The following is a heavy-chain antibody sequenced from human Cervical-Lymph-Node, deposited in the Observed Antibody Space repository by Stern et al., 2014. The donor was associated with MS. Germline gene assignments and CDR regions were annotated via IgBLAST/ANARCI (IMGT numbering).Heavy chain of an antibody. Sequence: QVQLGQSGGEVKKPGASVKVSCKSSGYSFSYYGVTWVRQAPGQGLEWMGWISGYNGDTKSAQNLQGRVTMTTDTSTSTAYMELRNLRSDDTAVYYCARVPLWLGELPVKPLYFDYWGQGTLVTVSS. CDR1: GYSFSYYG. CDR2: ISGYNGDT. D-gene: IGHD3-10*01. CDR3: ARVPLWLGELPVKPLYFDY. V-gene: IGHV1-18*01. J-gene: IGHJ4*02.